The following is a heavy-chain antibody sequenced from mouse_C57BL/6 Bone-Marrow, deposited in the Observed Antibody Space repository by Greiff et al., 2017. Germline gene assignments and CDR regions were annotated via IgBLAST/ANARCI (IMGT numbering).Heavy chain of an antibody. D-gene: IGHD2-5*01. CDR3: TTEGHYSNYGFAY. CDR1: GFNIKDYY. V-gene: IGHV14-1*01. Sequence: VQLQQPGAELVRPGASVKLSCTASGFNIKDYYMHWVKQRPEQGLEWIGRIDPEDGDTEYAPKFQGKATMTADTSSNTAYLQLSSLTSEDTAVYYCTTEGHYSNYGFAYWGQGTLVTVSA. CDR2: IDPEDGDT. J-gene: IGHJ3*01.